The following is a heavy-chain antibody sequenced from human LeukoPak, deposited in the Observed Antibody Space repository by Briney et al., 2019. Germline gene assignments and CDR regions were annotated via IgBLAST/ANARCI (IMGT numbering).Heavy chain of an antibody. CDR1: GGTFSSYA. D-gene: IGHD2-8*01. CDR2: IIPIFGTA. J-gene: IGHJ4*02. CDR3: TRTVLDCKNGVCYDY. Sequence: EASVKVSCKASGGTFSSYAISWVRQAPGQGLEWMGRIIPIFGTANYAQKFQGRVTITTDESTSTAYMELSSLRSDDTAVYYCTRTVLDCKNGVCYDYWGQGTLVTVSS. V-gene: IGHV1-69*05.